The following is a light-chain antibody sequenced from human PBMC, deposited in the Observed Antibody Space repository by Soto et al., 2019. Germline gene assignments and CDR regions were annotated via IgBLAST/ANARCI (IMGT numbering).Light chain of an antibody. CDR2: EFI. J-gene: IGLJ2*01. Sequence: QSALTQPASVSGSPGQSITISCTGTEVGAHRFVSCYQQVPGTAPKLMIYEFIKRPSGIAPRFSGSKAGNAASLTIAVLPADDEADYCCSTYTRASTAFGGGTQLTVL. V-gene: IGLV2-14*01. CDR1: EVGAHRF. CDR3: STYTRASTA.